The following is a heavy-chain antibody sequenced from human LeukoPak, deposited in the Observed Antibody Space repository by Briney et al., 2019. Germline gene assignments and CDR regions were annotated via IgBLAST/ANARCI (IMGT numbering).Heavy chain of an antibody. CDR2: IYYSGST. CDR3: AKSLYSSSPTVDY. CDR1: GGSISSSSYY. J-gene: IGHJ4*02. V-gene: IGHV4-39*01. D-gene: IGHD6-13*01. Sequence: SETLSLTCAVSGGSISSSSYYWGWLRQPPGTGLEWVGSIYYSGSTYYNPSLKSRVTISVNTSKNQFSLKLSSVTAADTAVYYCAKSLYSSSPTVDYWGQGTLVTGSS.